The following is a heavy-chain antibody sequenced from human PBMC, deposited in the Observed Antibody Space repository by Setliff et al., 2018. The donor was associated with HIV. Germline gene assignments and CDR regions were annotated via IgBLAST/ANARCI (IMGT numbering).Heavy chain of an antibody. V-gene: IGHV4-34*01. CDR1: GGSFSGYS. CDR2: INHSGSA. CDR3: ARVRDYGGNFFDY. D-gene: IGHD4-17*01. Sequence: ASETLSLTCAVYGGSFSGYSWIWIRQPPGKGLEWIGEINHSGSANYNPSLKSRVTISVDTSKNQFSPRLTSVTAADTAVYYCARVRDYGGNFFDYWGQGTLVTVSS. J-gene: IGHJ4*02.